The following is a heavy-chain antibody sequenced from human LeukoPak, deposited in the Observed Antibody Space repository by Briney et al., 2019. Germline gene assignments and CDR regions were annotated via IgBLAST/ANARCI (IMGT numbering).Heavy chain of an antibody. Sequence: ASVKVSCKASGYTFTSYDINWVRQATGQGLEWMGWMNPNSGNTGYAQKFQGRVTMTRNTSVSTAYMELSSLRSEDTAVYYCARGRYGSGSYYTVSWFDPWGQGTLVTVSS. CDR2: MNPNSGNT. V-gene: IGHV1-8*01. J-gene: IGHJ5*02. CDR3: ARGRYGSGSYYTVSWFDP. D-gene: IGHD3-10*01. CDR1: GYTFTSYD.